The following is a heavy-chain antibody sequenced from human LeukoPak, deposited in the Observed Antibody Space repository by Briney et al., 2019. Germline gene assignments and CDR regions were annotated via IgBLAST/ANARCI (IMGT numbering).Heavy chain of an antibody. J-gene: IGHJ4*02. V-gene: IGHV1-24*01. CDR3: AGGGAAGTSPVDY. CDR1: GYTLTELS. D-gene: IGHD6-13*01. Sequence: ASVKVSCKVSGYTLTELSMHWVRQAPGKGLEWMGGFDPEDGEAIYAQKFQGRVTMTEDTSTDTAYMELSSLRSEDTAVYYCAGGGAAGTSPVDYWGQGTLVTVSS. CDR2: FDPEDGEA.